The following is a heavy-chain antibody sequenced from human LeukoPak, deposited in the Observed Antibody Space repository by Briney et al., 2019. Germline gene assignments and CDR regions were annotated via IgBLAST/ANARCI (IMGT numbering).Heavy chain of an antibody. CDR1: GFIVSDFR. CDR2: ISGNGGDT. V-gene: IGHV3-64*01. CDR3: ARERTPATNDC. J-gene: IGHJ4*02. Sequence: GASLRLAWAAAGFIVSDFRMHWVRQAPGRGLEYVSAISGNGGDTSYASSVQGSFTISRDNSTTTLYLHMGSLRAEDMAVYYCARERTPATNDCWGQGTLVSVTS. D-gene: IGHD2-15*01.